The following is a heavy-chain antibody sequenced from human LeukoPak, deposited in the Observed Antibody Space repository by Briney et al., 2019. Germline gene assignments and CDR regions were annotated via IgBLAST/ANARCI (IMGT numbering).Heavy chain of an antibody. J-gene: IGHJ4*02. Sequence: PSETLSLTCTVSGGSISSYYWSWIRQPPGKGLEWIGYIYYSGSTNYNPSLKSRVTISVDTSKNQFSLKLSSVTAADTAVYYCAGDNSYGYLVFDYWGQGTLVTVSS. V-gene: IGHV4-59*01. D-gene: IGHD5-18*01. CDR2: IYYSGST. CDR1: GGSISSYY. CDR3: AGDNSYGYLVFDY.